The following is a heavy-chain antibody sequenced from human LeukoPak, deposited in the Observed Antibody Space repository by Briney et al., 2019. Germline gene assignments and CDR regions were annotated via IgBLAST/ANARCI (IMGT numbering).Heavy chain of an antibody. V-gene: IGHV3-23*01. Sequence: GGSLRLSCAASGFTFSTYAMTWVRQAPGKGLEWVSGISAGGDRTYYADSVKGRFTISRDNSKNTLYLQMNSLRAEDTAEYYCARSAVGTSCCTAVDYWGQGTLVTVSS. CDR2: ISAGGDRT. CDR3: ARSAVGTSCCTAVDY. J-gene: IGHJ4*02. CDR1: GFTFSTYA. D-gene: IGHD1-26*01.